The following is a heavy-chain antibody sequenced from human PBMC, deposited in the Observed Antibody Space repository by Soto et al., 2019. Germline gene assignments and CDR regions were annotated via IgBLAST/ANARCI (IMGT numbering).Heavy chain of an antibody. CDR2: ISSYNVNT. CDR1: GNTVTGYG. D-gene: IGHD2-8*01. V-gene: IGHV1-18*01. CDR3: ATGGGQTYGDFDF. J-gene: IGHJ4*02. Sequence: ASVKVSCKASGNTVTGYGLSWVRQAPGQGLEWMGWISSYNVNTRYAQKFQGRVSMTTDTSTNTGSMELRSLTSDDTAVYYCATGGGQTYGDFDFWGQGTLVTVSS.